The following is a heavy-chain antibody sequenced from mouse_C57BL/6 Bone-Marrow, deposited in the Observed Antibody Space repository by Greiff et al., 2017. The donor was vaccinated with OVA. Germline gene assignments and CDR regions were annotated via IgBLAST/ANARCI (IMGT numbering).Heavy chain of an antibody. CDR1: GYAFTNYL. V-gene: IGHV1-54*01. D-gene: IGHD1-2*01. J-gene: IGHJ1*03. Sequence: VQVVESGAELVRPGTSVKVSCKASGYAFTNYLIEWVKQRPGQGLEWIGRIDPNSGGTKYNEKFKSKATLTVDKPSSTAYMQLSSLTSEDSAVYYCARGRLRPTWYFDVWGTGTTVTVSS. CDR3: ARGRLRPTWYFDV. CDR2: IDPNSGGT.